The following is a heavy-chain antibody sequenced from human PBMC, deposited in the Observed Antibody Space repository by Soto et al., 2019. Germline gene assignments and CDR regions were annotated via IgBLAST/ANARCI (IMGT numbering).Heavy chain of an antibody. D-gene: IGHD3-10*01. Sequence: QVQLQQWGAGLLKPSETLSLTCAVYGGSFSGYYWSWIRQPPGKGLEWIGEINHSGSTNYNPTLMSRVTISVDTSKNQLSLKLSSVTAADTAVYYCARGRTGITMVRGVSRPFDYWGQGTLVTVSS. J-gene: IGHJ4*02. CDR1: GGSFSGYY. CDR2: INHSGST. CDR3: ARGRTGITMVRGVSRPFDY. V-gene: IGHV4-34*01.